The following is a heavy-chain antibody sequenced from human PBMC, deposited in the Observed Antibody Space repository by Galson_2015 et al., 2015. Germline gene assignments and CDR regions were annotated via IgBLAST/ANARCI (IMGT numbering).Heavy chain of an antibody. V-gene: IGHV1-18*01. CDR3: ARDYSSFWYNWFYP. CDR2: ISAYNGNT. D-gene: IGHD6-19*01. Sequence: SVKVSCKASGYTFTSYGISWVRQAPGQGLEWMGWISAYNGNTNYAQKIQGRVTMTTDTSTSTAYMELRSLRSDDTAVYYCARDYSSFWYNWFYPWGQGTLVTVSS. CDR1: GYTFTSYG. J-gene: IGHJ5*02.